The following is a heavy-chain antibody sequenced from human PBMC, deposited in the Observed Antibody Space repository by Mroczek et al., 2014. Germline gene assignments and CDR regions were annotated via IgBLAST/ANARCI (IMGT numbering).Heavy chain of an antibody. CDR1: GFTFGDYA. J-gene: IGHJ4*02. D-gene: IGHD3-22*01. Sequence: ESGGGLVQPGRSLRLSCTASGFTFGDYAMSXFRQAPGKGLEWVGFIRSKAYGGTTEYAASVKGRFTISRDDSKSIAYLQMNSLKTEDTAVYYCTRREGYYYDSSGHIDYWGQGTLVTVSS. CDR2: IRSKAYGGTT. CDR3: TRREGYYYDSSGHIDY. V-gene: IGHV3-49*03.